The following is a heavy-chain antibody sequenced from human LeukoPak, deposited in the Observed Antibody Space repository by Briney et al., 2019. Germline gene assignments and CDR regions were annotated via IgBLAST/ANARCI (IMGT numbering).Heavy chain of an antibody. D-gene: IGHD3-16*02. J-gene: IGHJ4*02. CDR2: INHSGST. Sequence: SETLSLTCAVYGGSFSGYYRSWIRQPPGKGLEWIGEINHSGSTNYNPSLKSRVTISVDTSKNQFSLKLSSVTAADTAVYYCARDHYDYVWGSYRYFDYWGQGTLVTVSS. CDR3: ARDHYDYVWGSYRYFDY. V-gene: IGHV4-34*01. CDR1: GGSFSGYY.